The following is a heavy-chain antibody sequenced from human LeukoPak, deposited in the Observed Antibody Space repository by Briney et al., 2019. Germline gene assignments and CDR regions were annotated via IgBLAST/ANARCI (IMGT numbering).Heavy chain of an antibody. Sequence: GGSLRLSCAASGFTFSSYSMNWVRQAPGKGLEWVSSISSSSSYIYYADSVKGRFTISRDNAQTSLYLHMNSLRAEDTAVYYCARDPYSSSWSYGMDVWGQGTTVTVSS. V-gene: IGHV3-21*04. CDR3: ARDPYSSSWSYGMDV. D-gene: IGHD6-13*01. J-gene: IGHJ6*02. CDR1: GFTFSSYS. CDR2: ISSSSSYI.